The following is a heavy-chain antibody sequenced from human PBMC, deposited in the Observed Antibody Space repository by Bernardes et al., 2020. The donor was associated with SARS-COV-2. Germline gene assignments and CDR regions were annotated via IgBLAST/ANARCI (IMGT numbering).Heavy chain of an antibody. CDR3: AHTTYYDFWSGYYAAYMDV. CDR2: IYWNDDK. CDR1: GFSLSTSGVG. V-gene: IGHV2-5*01. D-gene: IGHD3-3*01. Sequence: SVPTLVKPTQTLTLTCTFSGFSLSTSGVGVGWIRQPPGKALEWLALIYWNDDKRYSPSLKSRLTITKDTSKNQVVLTMTNMDPVDTATYYCAHTTYYDFWSGYYAAYMDVWGKGTTVTVSS. J-gene: IGHJ6*03.